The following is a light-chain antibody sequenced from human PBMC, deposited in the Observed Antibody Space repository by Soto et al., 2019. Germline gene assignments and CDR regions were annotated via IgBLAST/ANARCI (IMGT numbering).Light chain of an antibody. Sequence: QSALTKPPSVSGAPGQSVTISCTGTSSDVGSYNRVSWYQQPPGTAPKLMIYEVSNRPSGVPDRFSGSKSGNTASLTISGLQAEDEADYYCSSYKSSSTYVFGTGNKVTV. CDR1: SSDVGSYNR. V-gene: IGLV2-18*02. J-gene: IGLJ1*01. CDR3: SSYKSSSTYV. CDR2: EVS.